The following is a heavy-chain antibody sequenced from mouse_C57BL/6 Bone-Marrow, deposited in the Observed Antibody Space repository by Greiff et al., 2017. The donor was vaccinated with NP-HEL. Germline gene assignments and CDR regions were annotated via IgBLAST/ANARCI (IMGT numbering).Heavy chain of an antibody. CDR1: GYSFTGYY. D-gene: IGHD1-1*02. V-gene: IGHV1-42*01. CDR2: INPSTGGT. CDR3: ARERLSFAD. Sequence: VQLQQSGPELVKPGASVKISCKASGYSFTGYYMNWVKQSPEKSLEWIGEINPSTGGTTYNQKFKAKATLTVDKSSSTAYMQLKSLTSEDSAVYYCARERLSFADWGQGTLVTVSA. J-gene: IGHJ3*01.